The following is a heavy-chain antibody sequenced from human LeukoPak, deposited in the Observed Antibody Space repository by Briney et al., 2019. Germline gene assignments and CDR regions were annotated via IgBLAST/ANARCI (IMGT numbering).Heavy chain of an antibody. J-gene: IGHJ4*02. V-gene: IGHV1-58*01. Sequence: SVKVSCKASGFTFSNSAVQWVRQARGQRLEWIGWIVVGSGNTNYAQKFQERVTITRDMSTSTAYMELSSLRSEDTAVYYCASRGWLQFSYFDYWGQGTLVTVSS. CDR2: IVVGSGNT. D-gene: IGHD5-24*01. CDR3: ASRGWLQFSYFDY. CDR1: GFTFSNSA.